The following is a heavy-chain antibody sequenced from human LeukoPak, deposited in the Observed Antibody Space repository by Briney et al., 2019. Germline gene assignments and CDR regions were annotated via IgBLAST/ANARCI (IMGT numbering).Heavy chain of an antibody. J-gene: IGHJ4*02. Sequence: SVKVSCKASGYTFTSYDINWVRQAPGQGLEWMGGIIPIFGTANYAQKFQGRVTITADESTSTAYMELSSLRSEDTAVYHCARAEVGYYDSSGYYYPFDYWGQGTLVTVSS. CDR2: IIPIFGTA. CDR3: ARAEVGYYDSSGYYYPFDY. D-gene: IGHD3-22*01. CDR1: GYTFTSYD. V-gene: IGHV1-69*13.